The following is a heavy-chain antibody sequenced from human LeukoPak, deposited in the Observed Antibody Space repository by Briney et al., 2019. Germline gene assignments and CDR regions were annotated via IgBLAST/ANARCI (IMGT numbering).Heavy chain of an antibody. J-gene: IGHJ2*01. CDR2: ISSSSTYI. CDR3: AREGRYGYNYYWYFDL. Sequence: PGGSLRLSCAASGFTFSSYSMNWVRQAPGKGLEWVSSISSSSTYIYYADSVKGRFTISRDNAKNSLSLQMNSLRAEDTAVYYCAREGRYGYNYYWYFDLWGRGTLVTVSS. D-gene: IGHD5-24*01. V-gene: IGHV3-21*01. CDR1: GFTFSSYS.